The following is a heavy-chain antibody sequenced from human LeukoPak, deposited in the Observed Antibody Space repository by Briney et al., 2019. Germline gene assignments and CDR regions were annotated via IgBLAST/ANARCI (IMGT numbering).Heavy chain of an antibody. CDR3: ARDGGYCSSTNCYDY. Sequence: SETLSLTCTVSGGSINSYYWSWIRQPPGKGLEWIGYIYYSGSTNYNPSLKSRVTISVDTSKNQFSLKLRSVTAADTAVYYCARDGGYCSSTNCYDYWGQGTLVTVSS. CDR2: IYYSGST. J-gene: IGHJ4*02. CDR1: GGSINSYY. D-gene: IGHD2-2*03. V-gene: IGHV4-59*01.